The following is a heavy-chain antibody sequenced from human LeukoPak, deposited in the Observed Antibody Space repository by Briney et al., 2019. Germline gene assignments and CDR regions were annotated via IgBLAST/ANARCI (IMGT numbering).Heavy chain of an antibody. CDR1: GESFSGYF. CDR2: INHSGST. CDR3: AREVGGGYYGMDV. J-gene: IGHJ6*02. Sequence: SETLSLTCAVYGESFSGYFWNWIRQPPGKGLEWIGEINHSGSTNYNPSLKSRVTISVDTSKNQFSLKLTSVTAADTAVYYCAREVGGGYYGMDVWGRGTPVTVSS. V-gene: IGHV4-34*01. D-gene: IGHD3-10*01.